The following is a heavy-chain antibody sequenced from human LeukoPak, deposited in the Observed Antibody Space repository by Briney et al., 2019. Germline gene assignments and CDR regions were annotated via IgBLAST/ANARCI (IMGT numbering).Heavy chain of an antibody. V-gene: IGHV1-69*02. CDR3: ASTVDYYGSGRLTTPNNWFDP. Sequence: WASVEVSCKASGGTFSSYTISWVRQAPGQGLEWMGRIIPILGIANYAQKFQGRVTITADKSTSTAYMELSSLRSEDTAVYYCASTVDYYGSGRLTTPNNWFDPWGQGTLVTVSS. J-gene: IGHJ5*02. CDR2: IIPILGIA. D-gene: IGHD3-10*01. CDR1: GGTFSSYT.